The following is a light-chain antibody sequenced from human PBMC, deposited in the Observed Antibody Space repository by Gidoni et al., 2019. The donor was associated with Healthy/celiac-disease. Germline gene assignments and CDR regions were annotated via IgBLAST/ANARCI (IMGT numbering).Light chain of an antibody. CDR1: QSISSY. V-gene: IGKV1-39*01. CDR3: QQSYSTPR. Sequence: PMTPSPSSLSASVGDRVTITCRASQSISSYLNWYQQKPGKAPKLLIYAASSLQSGVPSRFSGSGSGTDFTLTISSLQPEDFATYYCQQSYSTPRFGQGTKVEIK. CDR2: AAS. J-gene: IGKJ1*01.